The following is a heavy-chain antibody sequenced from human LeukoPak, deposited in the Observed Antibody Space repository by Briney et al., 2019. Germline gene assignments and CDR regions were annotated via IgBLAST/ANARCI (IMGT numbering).Heavy chain of an antibody. Sequence: GGSLRLSCAAPGFTFSSYAMSWVRQAPGKGLEWVSGISGSGDNTYYADSVKGRFTISRDNTKNTLYVQVNSLGTEDTAAYYCAKGSYYDSSGSFYFDYWGQGTLVTVSS. CDR2: ISGSGDNT. D-gene: IGHD3-22*01. CDR1: GFTFSSYA. V-gene: IGHV3-23*01. CDR3: AKGSYYDSSGSFYFDY. J-gene: IGHJ4*02.